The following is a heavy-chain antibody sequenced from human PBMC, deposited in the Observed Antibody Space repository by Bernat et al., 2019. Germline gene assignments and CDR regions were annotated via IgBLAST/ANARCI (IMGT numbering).Heavy chain of an antibody. D-gene: IGHD2-2*01. Sequence: QLQLQESGPGLVKPSETLSLTCTVSGVSMTITGFYWGWIRLTPGKGLEWTGNIYYTGSTQYNPSLKSRVTISVDTSKNQFSLRMTSVTASDTAVYYCARQFYSSISCYLDYWGPGTRVPVSS. CDR2: IYYTGST. V-gene: IGHV4-39*01. J-gene: IGHJ4*02. CDR1: GVSMTITGFY. CDR3: ARQFYSSISCYLDY.